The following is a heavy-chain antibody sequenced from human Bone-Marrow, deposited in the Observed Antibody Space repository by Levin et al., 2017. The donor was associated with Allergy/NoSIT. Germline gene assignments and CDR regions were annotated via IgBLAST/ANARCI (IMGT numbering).Heavy chain of an antibody. V-gene: IGHV3-11*01. CDR3: ARDISERFYGMDV. J-gene: IGHJ6*02. Sequence: LSLTCAGSGFNFSDYYMTWIRQAPGKGLEWLSYISLRGTNTYYADSVKGRFTISRDNAKNSAYLEMNSLRDDDTGIYYCARDISERFYGMDVWGQGTTVSIS. D-gene: IGHD5-24*01. CDR1: GFNFSDYY. CDR2: ISLRGTNT.